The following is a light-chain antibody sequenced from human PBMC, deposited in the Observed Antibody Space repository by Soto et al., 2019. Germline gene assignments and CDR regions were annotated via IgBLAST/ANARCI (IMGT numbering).Light chain of an antibody. Sequence: QSVLTQPASVSGFPVHSITISCTGTSSDVGGYNYVSWYQQHPGKAPKLMIYDVSNRPSGVSNRFSGSKSGNTASLTISGLQAEDEADYYCSSYTSSSTQVFGTGTKVTVL. CDR1: SSDVGGYNY. V-gene: IGLV2-14*01. CDR2: DVS. J-gene: IGLJ1*01. CDR3: SSYTSSSTQV.